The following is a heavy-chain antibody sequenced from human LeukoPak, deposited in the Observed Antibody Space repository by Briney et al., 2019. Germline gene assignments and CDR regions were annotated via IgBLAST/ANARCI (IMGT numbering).Heavy chain of an antibody. CDR2: ISYDGSVK. Sequence: GRSLRLSCAASGFTFSSYGMYWVRQAPGKGLEWVAVISYDGSVKYYSDSVKGRFTISRDNSKKTLFLQMNSLRAEDTAVYYCAKDTLRDDFWSGYYPAWGQGTLVTVSS. CDR1: GFTFSSYG. CDR3: AKDTLRDDFWSGYYPA. V-gene: IGHV3-30*18. D-gene: IGHD3-3*01. J-gene: IGHJ5*02.